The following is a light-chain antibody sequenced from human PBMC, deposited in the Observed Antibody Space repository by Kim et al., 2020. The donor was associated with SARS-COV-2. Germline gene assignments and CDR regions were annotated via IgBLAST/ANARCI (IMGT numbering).Light chain of an antibody. CDR2: GTS. CDR3: HHYNNWPPP. Sequence: EIMMTQSPATLSVSPGERATLSCRASQSVNSNLAWYQHKPGQAPRLLIYGTSTRATGIPARFSGSGSGTDFTLTISNLQSEDSAVYYCHHYNNWPPPFGQGTKVDIK. J-gene: IGKJ1*01. V-gene: IGKV3-15*01. CDR1: QSVNSN.